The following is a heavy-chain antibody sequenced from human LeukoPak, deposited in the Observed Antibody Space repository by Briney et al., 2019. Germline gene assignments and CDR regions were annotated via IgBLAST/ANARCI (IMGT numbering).Heavy chain of an antibody. D-gene: IGHD3/OR15-3a*01. CDR3: AKGTDFDY. Sequence: GGSLRLSCAASGFTFSSYGMHWVRQAPGKGLEWVAVISYDGSNKYYADSVKGRFTISRDNSKNTLYLQMNSLRAEDTAVYYCAKGTDFDYWGQGTLVTVSS. V-gene: IGHV3-30*18. CDR2: ISYDGSNK. J-gene: IGHJ4*02. CDR1: GFTFSSYG.